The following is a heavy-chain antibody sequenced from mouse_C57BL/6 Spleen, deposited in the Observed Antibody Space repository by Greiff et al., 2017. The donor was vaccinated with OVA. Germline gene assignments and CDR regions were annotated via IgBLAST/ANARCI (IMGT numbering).Heavy chain of an antibody. J-gene: IGHJ3*01. V-gene: IGHV5-4*01. CDR2: ISDGGSYT. D-gene: IGHD2-5*01. Sequence: EVNVVESGGGLVKPGGSLKLSCAASGFTFSSYAMSWVRQTPEKRLEWVATISDGGSYTYYPDNVKGRFTISRDNAKNNLYLQMSHLKSEDTAMYYCARDSNFPFAYWGQGTLVTVSA. CDR1: GFTFSSYA. CDR3: ARDSNFPFAY.